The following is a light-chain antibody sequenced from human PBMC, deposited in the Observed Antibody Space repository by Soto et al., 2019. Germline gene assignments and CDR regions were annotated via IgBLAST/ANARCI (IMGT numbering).Light chain of an antibody. V-gene: IGLV2-14*01. Sequence: QSALTRPASVSGSHGQSITFSCTGTSSDLGTYDYVSWHQQHPGKAPKLIIYDVNNRPSGVSSRFSGSKSGNAASLTISGLQTEDEADYYCCSFSTSGTHVFGTGTKVTVL. CDR2: DVN. CDR1: SSDLGTYDY. J-gene: IGLJ1*01. CDR3: CSFSTSGTHV.